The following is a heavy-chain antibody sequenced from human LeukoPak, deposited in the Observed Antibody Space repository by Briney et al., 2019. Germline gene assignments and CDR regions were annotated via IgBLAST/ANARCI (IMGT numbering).Heavy chain of an antibody. CDR2: IIPIFGTA. J-gene: IGHJ4*02. CDR1: GGTFSSYA. V-gene: IGHV1-69*05. D-gene: IGHD1-26*01. Sequence: SVKVSCKAFGGTFSSYAISWVRQAPGQGLEWMGGIIPIFGTANYAQKFQGRVTITTDESTSTAYMELSSLRSEDTAVYYCARAQYSGSTVAFDYWGQGTLVTVSS. CDR3: ARAQYSGSTVAFDY.